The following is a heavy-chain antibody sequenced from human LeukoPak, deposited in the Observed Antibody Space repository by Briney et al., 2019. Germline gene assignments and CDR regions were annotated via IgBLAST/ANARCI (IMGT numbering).Heavy chain of an antibody. D-gene: IGHD3-16*02. CDR2: MNPNRGNT. V-gene: IGHV1-8*03. CDR3: ARSLAITFGGVIVSHDAFDI. CDR1: GYTFTSYD. J-gene: IGHJ3*02. Sequence: ASVKVSCKASGYTFTSYDINWVRQATGQGLEWMGWMNPNRGNTGYAQKFQGRVTITRNTSISTAYMELSSLRSEDTAVYYCARSLAITFGGVIVSHDAFDIWGQGTMVTVSS.